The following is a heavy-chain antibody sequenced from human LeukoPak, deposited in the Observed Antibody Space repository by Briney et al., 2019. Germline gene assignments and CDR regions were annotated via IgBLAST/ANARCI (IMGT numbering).Heavy chain of an antibody. J-gene: IGHJ4*02. V-gene: IGHV3-7*01. Sequence: PGGSLRLSCAGSGFTFTTFWMTWVRQAPGKGLEWVANINQDGSVKTYVDSVKGRSTISRDNAKNSVYLQMNSLRGEDTALYYCAGGSGWLVHSWGQGTLVTVSS. D-gene: IGHD6-19*01. CDR2: INQDGSVK. CDR3: AGGSGWLVHS. CDR1: GFTFTTFW.